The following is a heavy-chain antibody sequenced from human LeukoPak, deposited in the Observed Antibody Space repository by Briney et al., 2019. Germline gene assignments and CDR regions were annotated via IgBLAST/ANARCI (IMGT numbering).Heavy chain of an antibody. CDR3: ATEIIVGANAWLDP. D-gene: IGHD1-26*01. J-gene: IGHJ5*02. CDR1: GFTFSSYS. CDR2: ISSSSSYI. V-gene: IGHV3-21*01. Sequence: GGSLRLSCAASGFTFSSYSMNWVRQAPGKGLEWVSSISSSSSYIYYADSVKGRFTISRDNAKNSLYLQMNSLRAEDTAVYYCATEIIVGANAWLDPWGQGTLVTVSS.